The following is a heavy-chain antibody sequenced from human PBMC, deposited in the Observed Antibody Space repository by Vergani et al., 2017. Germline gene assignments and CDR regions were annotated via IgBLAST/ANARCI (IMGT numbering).Heavy chain of an antibody. CDR3: ATPQTVTTGGMEV. V-gene: IGHV1-69-2*01. D-gene: IGHD4-17*01. J-gene: IGHJ6*02. Sequence: EVQLVQSGAEVKKPGATLQISCKVSGYTFTDHYMHWVKQAPGKGLAWMGLVDAEDGETIYAEKFKGRVTIAADTSTDTAHLELSSLRSEDTAVYYCATPQTVTTGGMEVWGQGTTVIVSS. CDR1: GYTFTDHY. CDR2: VDAEDGET.